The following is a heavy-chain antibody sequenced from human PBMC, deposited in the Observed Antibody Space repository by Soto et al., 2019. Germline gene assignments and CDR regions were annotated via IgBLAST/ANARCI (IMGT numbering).Heavy chain of an antibody. V-gene: IGHV4-59*01. D-gene: IGHD6-13*01. CDR3: ARYCRAAVAEYTLDN. CDR1: GGSISSNY. J-gene: IGHJ4*02. CDR2: VYNSGST. Sequence: SETLSLTCTVSGGSISSNYWTWIRQPPGKGLEWIGYVYNSGSTNYNPSLKSRVTITEDTSKSQFSLKVTSMTAADTAVYYCARYCRAAVAEYTLDNWGQGMLVTVSS.